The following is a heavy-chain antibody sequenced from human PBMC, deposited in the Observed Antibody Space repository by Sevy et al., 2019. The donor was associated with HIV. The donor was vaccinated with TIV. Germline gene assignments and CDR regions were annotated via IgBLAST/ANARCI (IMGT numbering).Heavy chain of an antibody. J-gene: IGHJ3*02. CDR2: IYYSGST. D-gene: IGHD2-15*01. CDR1: GGSISSSSYY. V-gene: IGHV4-39*01. CDR3: ARTGGNGDAFDI. Sequence: SETLSLTCTVSGGSISSSSYYWGWIRQPPGKGLEWIGSIYYSGSTYYNPSLQSRVTKSVDTSKNQFSLKLSSVTAADTAVYYCARTGGNGDAFDIWGQGTMVTVSS.